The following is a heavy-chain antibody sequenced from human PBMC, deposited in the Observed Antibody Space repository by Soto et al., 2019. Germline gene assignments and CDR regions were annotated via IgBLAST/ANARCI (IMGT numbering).Heavy chain of an antibody. CDR2: IIPIFGTA. V-gene: IGHV1-69*01. Sequence: QVQLVQSGAEVKKPGSSVKVSCKASGGTFSSYAISWVRQAPGQGLEWMGGIIPIFGTANYAQKFQGRVSITADESTSTADMELSRLGSEDTAVYYCARGPPTTNDYCYGMDVWGQGTTVTVSS. CDR3: ARGPPTTNDYCYGMDV. J-gene: IGHJ6*02. CDR1: GGTFSSYA.